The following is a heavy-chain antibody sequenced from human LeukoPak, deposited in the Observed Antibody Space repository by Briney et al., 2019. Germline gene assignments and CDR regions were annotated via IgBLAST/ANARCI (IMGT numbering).Heavy chain of an antibody. CDR1: GVTFSSYA. Sequence: GGSLRLSCAASGVTFSSYAMSWVRQAPGKGLEWVSAISGSGGSTYYADSVKGRFTISRDNSKNTLYLQMNSLRAEDTAVYYCAKERYNWNYLKLVDYWGQGTLVTVSS. V-gene: IGHV3-23*01. D-gene: IGHD1-7*01. CDR3: AKERYNWNYLKLVDY. CDR2: ISGSGGST. J-gene: IGHJ4*02.